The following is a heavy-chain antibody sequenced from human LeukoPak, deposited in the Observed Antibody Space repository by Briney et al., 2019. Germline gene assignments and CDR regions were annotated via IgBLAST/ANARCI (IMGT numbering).Heavy chain of an antibody. CDR2: TRNRANSYTA. J-gene: IGHJ3*02. D-gene: IGHD1-26*01. CDR1: GFTFSDHY. Sequence: GGALRLSCAASGFTFSDHYMDWVRQPPGKGREWVGRTRNRANSYTAEHAASVKGRFTISREESKNSLYQQMNSLRTEDTAVYYCARVKVEWELLQIAFDIWGQGTMVTVSS. CDR3: ARVKVEWELLQIAFDI. V-gene: IGHV3-72*01.